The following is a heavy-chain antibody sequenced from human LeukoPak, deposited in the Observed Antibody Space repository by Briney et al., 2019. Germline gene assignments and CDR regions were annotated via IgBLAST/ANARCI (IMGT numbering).Heavy chain of an antibody. J-gene: IGHJ5*01. CDR1: GGSISSSSYY. V-gene: IGHV4-39*01. Sequence: SETLSLTCTVSGGSISSSSYYWGWIRQPPGKGLEWIGSIYYSGSTYYNPSLKSRVTISVDTSKNQFSLKLSSVTAADTAVYYCARHLYGLLWFGELLTWFDSWGQGTLVTVSS. CDR2: IYYSGST. D-gene: IGHD3-10*01. CDR3: ARHLYGLLWFGELLTWFDS.